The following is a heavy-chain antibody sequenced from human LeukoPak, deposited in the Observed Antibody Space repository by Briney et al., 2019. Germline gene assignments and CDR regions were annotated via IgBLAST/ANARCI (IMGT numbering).Heavy chain of an antibody. J-gene: IGHJ4*02. V-gene: IGHV3-23*01. Sequence: GGSLRLSCAASGFTFSSYAMSWVRQAPGKGLEWASAISGSGGSTYYADSVKGRFTISRDNSKNTLYLQMNSLRAEDTAVYYCANSQRSYDSSGYYYHDYWGQGTLVTVSS. D-gene: IGHD3-22*01. CDR1: GFTFSSYA. CDR2: ISGSGGST. CDR3: ANSQRSYDSSGYYYHDY.